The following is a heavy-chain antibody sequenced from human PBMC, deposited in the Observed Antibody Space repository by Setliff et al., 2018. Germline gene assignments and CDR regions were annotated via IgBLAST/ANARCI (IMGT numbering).Heavy chain of an antibody. D-gene: IGHD1-20*01. CDR3: ARIAGTVAN. CDR1: GFTFSDYY. J-gene: IGHJ4*02. V-gene: IGHV3-11*04. Sequence: GSLRLSCAASGFTFSDYYMSWIRQAPGKGLEWVSYISSGSSSTIYYADSVKGRFTLSRDNAKNSLYLQMNSLRAEDTAVYYCARIAGTVANWGQGTLVTVSS. CDR2: ISSGSSSTI.